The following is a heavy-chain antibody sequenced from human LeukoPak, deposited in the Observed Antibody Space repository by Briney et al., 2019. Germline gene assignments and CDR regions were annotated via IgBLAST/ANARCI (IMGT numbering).Heavy chain of an antibody. CDR3: AREWCYYGSGSYYHTYYYYYYYMDV. Sequence: GRSLRLSCAASGFTFSSYAMHWVRQAPGKGLEWVAVISYDGSNKYYADSVKGRFTISRDNSKNTLYLQMNSLRAEDTAVYYCAREWCYYGSGSYYHTYYYYYYYMDVWGKGATVTVSS. CDR1: GFTFSSYA. CDR2: ISYDGSNK. V-gene: IGHV3-30*04. D-gene: IGHD3-10*01. J-gene: IGHJ6*03.